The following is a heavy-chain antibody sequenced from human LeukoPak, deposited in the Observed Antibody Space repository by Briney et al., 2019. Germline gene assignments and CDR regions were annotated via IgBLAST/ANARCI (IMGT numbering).Heavy chain of an antibody. CDR3: AKEGDWNDVTLMDV. D-gene: IGHD1-1*01. CDR1: GFTFSSYG. J-gene: IGHJ6*03. V-gene: IGHV3-30*02. CDR2: IRYDGSNK. Sequence: GGSLRLSCAASGFTFSSYGMHWVRQAPGKGLEWVAFIRYDGSNKYYADSVRGRFTISRDNSKNTLYPQMNSLRAADTAVYYCAKEGDWNDVTLMDVWGKGTTVTISS.